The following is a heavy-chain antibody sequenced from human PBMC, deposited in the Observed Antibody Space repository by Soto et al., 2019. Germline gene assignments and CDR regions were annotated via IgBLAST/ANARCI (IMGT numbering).Heavy chain of an antibody. CDR1: GYTFTSYG. D-gene: IGHD3-22*01. CDR2: ISAYNDNT. Sequence: QVQLVQSGAEVKKPGASVKVSCQSSGYTFTSYGITWVRQAPGQGLECMGWISAYNDNTNYAQKFQGRAAMTTDTSTSTADMERRSLRSDDTAVYFCVRDQRYYYETDTGGYYRWDYWGQGTLVTVSS. CDR3: VRDQRYYYETDTGGYYRWDY. J-gene: IGHJ4*02. V-gene: IGHV1-18*01.